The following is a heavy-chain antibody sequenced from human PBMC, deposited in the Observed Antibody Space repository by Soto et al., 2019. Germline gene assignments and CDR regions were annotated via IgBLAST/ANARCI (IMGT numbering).Heavy chain of an antibody. Sequence: GASVKVSCEASGYTFTSYGISCVRQAPGQGLEWMGWISAYNGKTNYAQKLQGRVTMTTDTSTSTAYMELRSLTSDDMAVYYCARRRDYMDVWGKGTTVTVSS. CDR1: GYTFTSYG. J-gene: IGHJ6*03. V-gene: IGHV1-18*03. CDR3: ARRRDYMDV. CDR2: ISAYNGKT.